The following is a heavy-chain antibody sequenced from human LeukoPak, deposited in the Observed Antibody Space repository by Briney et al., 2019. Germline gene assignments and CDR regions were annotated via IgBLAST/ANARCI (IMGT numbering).Heavy chain of an antibody. D-gene: IGHD2-21*02. CDR2: IDDGGNT. V-gene: IGHV4-34*01. J-gene: IGHJ3*02. CDR1: GGSFSDYF. Sequence: PSETLSITCSVYGGSFSDYFWSWIRQSPGKGLEWIGEIDDGGNTNYNPSLMSRVIVSMEKSKKQFSLVMRSVAAADTAVYYCARFSRITWGDWGDAFDIWGQGTTVIVSS. CDR3: ARFSRITWGDWGDAFDI.